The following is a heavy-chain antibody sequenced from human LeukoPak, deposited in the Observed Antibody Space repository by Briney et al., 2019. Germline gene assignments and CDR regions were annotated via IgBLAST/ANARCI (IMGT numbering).Heavy chain of an antibody. CDR2: IYYSGST. J-gene: IGHJ4*02. Sequence: SETLSLTCAVSGGSINNYYWSWIRQPPGKGLEWIGYIYYSGSTNYNPSLKSRITISVDTSKNQFSLKLSSVTAADTAVYYCAGQAGSPWYFDYWGQGTLVTVSS. D-gene: IGHD1-26*01. CDR1: GGSINNYY. CDR3: AGQAGSPWYFDY. V-gene: IGHV4-59*08.